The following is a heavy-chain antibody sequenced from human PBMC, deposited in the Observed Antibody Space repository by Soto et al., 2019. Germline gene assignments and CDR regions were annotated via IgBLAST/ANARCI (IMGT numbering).Heavy chain of an antibody. CDR2: ISGSGGST. Sequence: PGVSLRLSCAASGFTFSSYAMSWVRQATGKGLEWVSAISGSGGSTYYADSVKGRFTISRDNSKNTLYLQMNSLRAEDTAVYYCEKGTGDYDFSRFDLWRRGTLDTVSS. CDR3: EKGTGDYDFSRFDL. V-gene: IGHV3-23*01. J-gene: IGHJ2*01. D-gene: IGHD3-3*01. CDR1: GFTFSSYA.